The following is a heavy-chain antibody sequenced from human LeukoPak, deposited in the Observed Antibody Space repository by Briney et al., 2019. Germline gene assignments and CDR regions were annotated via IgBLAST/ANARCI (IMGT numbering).Heavy chain of an antibody. Sequence: GSLRLSCAASGFTFSSYAMSWVRQAPGKGLEWVSAISGSGGSTYYADSVKGRFTISRDNSKNTLYLQMNSLRAEDTAVYYCAKVLLRYDSSGYYGDYWDQGTLVTVSS. J-gene: IGHJ4*02. CDR1: GFTFSSYA. V-gene: IGHV3-23*01. D-gene: IGHD3-22*01. CDR2: ISGSGGST. CDR3: AKVLLRYDSSGYYGDY.